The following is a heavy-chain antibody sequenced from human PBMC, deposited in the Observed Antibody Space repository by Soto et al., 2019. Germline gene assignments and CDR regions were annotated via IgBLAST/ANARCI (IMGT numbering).Heavy chain of an antibody. CDR2: IYYSGST. Sequence: SLTCTVSGGSISSGVYYCSWIRHHAGKGLEWIGYIYYSGSTYYNPSLKSRVTISVDTSKNQFSLKLSSVTDADTAVYYCARETQPRYSSGWYPTRGYHYGMDVWGQGPTITVSS. J-gene: IGHJ6*02. V-gene: IGHV4-31*03. D-gene: IGHD6-19*01. CDR1: GGSISSGVYY. CDR3: ARETQPRYSSGWYPTRGYHYGMDV.